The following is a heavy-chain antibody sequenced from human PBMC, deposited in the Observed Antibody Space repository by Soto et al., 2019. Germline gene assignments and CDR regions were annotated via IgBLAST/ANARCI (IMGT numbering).Heavy chain of an antibody. V-gene: IGHV4-4*02. CDR3: ARDREDSNYVNWFDP. D-gene: IGHD4-4*01. CDR1: SGSISSSNW. Sequence: SETLSLTCAVSSGSISSSNWWSWVRQPPGKGLEWIGEIYHSGSTNYNPSLKSRVTISVDKSKNQFSLKLSSVTAADTAVYYCARDREDSNYVNWFDPWGQGTLVTVSS. CDR2: IYHSGST. J-gene: IGHJ5*02.